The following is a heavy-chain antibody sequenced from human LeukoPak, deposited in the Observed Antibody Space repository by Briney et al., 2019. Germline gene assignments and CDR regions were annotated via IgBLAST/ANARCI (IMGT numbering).Heavy chain of an antibody. CDR1: GFTFSSYW. CDR3: AKSGGGWTGGSRYFDY. Sequence: PGGSLRLSCAASGFTFSSYWMSWVRQAPGKGLEWVANIKQDGSEKYYVDSVKGRLTISRDKSKTTMYLQMDSLRAEDSAVYYCAKSGGGWTGGSRYFDYWGQGTLVTVSS. V-gene: IGHV3-7*03. J-gene: IGHJ4*02. CDR2: IKQDGSEK. D-gene: IGHD3/OR15-3a*01.